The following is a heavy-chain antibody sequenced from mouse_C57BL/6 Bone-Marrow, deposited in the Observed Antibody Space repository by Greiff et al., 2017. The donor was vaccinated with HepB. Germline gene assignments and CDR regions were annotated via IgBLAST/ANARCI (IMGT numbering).Heavy chain of an antibody. CDR3: ARDYGSSQYYFDY. Sequence: QVQLQQPGTELVKPGASVKLSCKASGYSFTRYWMHWVKQRPGQGLEWIGNINPRHGGTHYNEKFKRKATLAVDKSSSTAYRQLSSLTSEDAAVYYCARDYGSSQYYFDYWGQGTTRTVSS. J-gene: IGHJ2*01. D-gene: IGHD1-1*01. CDR1: GYSFTRYW. CDR2: INPRHGGT. V-gene: IGHV1-53*01.